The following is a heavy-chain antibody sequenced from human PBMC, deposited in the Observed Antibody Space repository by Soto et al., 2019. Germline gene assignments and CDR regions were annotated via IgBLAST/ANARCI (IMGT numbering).Heavy chain of an antibody. Sequence: GGSLRLSCAASGFTFSDFYMSWIRQAPGKGLEWISYISSGGTNIFYADSVKGRFTVPRDNAKNSVYLQMDSLRAEDTAVYYCARDRNAAGSDYWGQGTLVTVSS. D-gene: IGHD1-1*01. J-gene: IGHJ4*02. V-gene: IGHV3-11*01. CDR3: ARDRNAAGSDY. CDR1: GFTFSDFY. CDR2: ISSGGTNI.